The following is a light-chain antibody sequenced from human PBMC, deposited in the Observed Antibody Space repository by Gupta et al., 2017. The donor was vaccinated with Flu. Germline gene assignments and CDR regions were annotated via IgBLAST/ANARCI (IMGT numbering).Light chain of an antibody. CDR1: QSVSNY. CDR3: QQRDNWPPWT. V-gene: IGKV3-11*01. J-gene: IGKJ1*01. Sequence: ETVLTQSPATLSLSPGERATLSCRASQSVSNYVAWYQQKPGQAPRLLIYDTFNRATGIPARFSGSGSGTDFTLTISSREPEDVAVYYCQQRDNWPPWTFGQGTKVEIK. CDR2: DTF.